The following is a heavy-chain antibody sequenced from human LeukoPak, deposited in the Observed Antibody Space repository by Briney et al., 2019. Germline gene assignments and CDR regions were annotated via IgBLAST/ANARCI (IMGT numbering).Heavy chain of an antibody. V-gene: IGHV1-8*01. CDR2: MNPNSGNT. CDR3: ARARVATGPRRAADYYYYMDV. D-gene: IGHD1-14*01. J-gene: IGHJ6*03. CDR1: GYTFTSYD. Sequence: ASVKVSCKASGYTFTSYDINWVRQATGQGLEWMGWMNPNSGNTGYAQKFHGRVTMTRKTSISTAYMELSSLRSEDTAVYYCARARVATGPRRAADYYYYMDVWGKGTTVTVSS.